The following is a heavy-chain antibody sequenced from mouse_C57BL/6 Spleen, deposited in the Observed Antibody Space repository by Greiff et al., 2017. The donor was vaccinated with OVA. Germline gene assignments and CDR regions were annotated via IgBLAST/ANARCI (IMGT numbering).Heavy chain of an antibody. CDR3: ARSYYGNPFAY. V-gene: IGHV1-22*01. J-gene: IGHJ3*01. CDR2: INPNNGGT. Sequence: EVQLQQSGPELVKPGASVKMSCKASGYTFTDYNMHWVKQSHGKSLEWIGYINPNNGGTSYNQKFKGKATLTVNKSSSTAYMELRSLTSDDSAVYYCARSYYGNPFAYWGQGTLVTVSA. D-gene: IGHD2-1*01. CDR1: GYTFTDYN.